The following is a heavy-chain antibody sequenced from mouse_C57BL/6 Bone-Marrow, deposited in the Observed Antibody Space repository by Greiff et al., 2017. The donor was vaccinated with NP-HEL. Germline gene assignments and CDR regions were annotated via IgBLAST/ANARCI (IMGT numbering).Heavy chain of an antibody. D-gene: IGHD2-10*01. CDR2: ISSGGSYT. CDR3: ARTYYGNYPPMDY. CDR1: GFTFSSYG. V-gene: IGHV5-6*01. J-gene: IGHJ4*01. Sequence: EVKLQESGGDLVKPGGSLKLSCAASGFTFSSYGMSWVRQTPDKRLEWVATISSGGSYTYYPDSVKGRFTISRDNAKNTLYLQMSSLKSEDTAMYYCARTYYGNYPPMDYWGQGTSVTVSS.